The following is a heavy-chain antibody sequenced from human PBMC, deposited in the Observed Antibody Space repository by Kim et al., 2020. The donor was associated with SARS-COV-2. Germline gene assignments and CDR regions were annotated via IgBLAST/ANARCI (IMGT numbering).Heavy chain of an antibody. CDR1: GFTFSSYW. D-gene: IGHD3-22*01. J-gene: IGHJ4*02. CDR3: AREEHYDSSGYYTDY. CDR2: IKQDGSEK. Sequence: GGSLRLSCAASGFTFSSYWMSWVRQAPGKGLEWVANIKQDGSEKYYVDSVKGRFTISRDNAKNSLYLQMNSLRAEDTAVYYCAREEHYDSSGYYTDYWGQGTLVTVSS. V-gene: IGHV3-7*03.